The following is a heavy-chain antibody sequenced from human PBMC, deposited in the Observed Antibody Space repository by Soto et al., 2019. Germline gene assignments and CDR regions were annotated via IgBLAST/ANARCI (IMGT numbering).Heavy chain of an antibody. CDR3: ARYGTSGYASGCSYYYYGMDV. D-gene: IGHD5-12*01. CDR2: IYPGDSDT. V-gene: IGHV5-51*01. Sequence: GESLKISCKGSGYSFTSYWIGWVRQMPGKGLEWMGIIYPGDSDTRYSPSFQGQVTISADKSISTAYLQWSSLKASDTAMYYCARYGTSGYASGCSYYYYGMDVCGQGTTGTVSS. CDR1: GYSFTSYW. J-gene: IGHJ6*02.